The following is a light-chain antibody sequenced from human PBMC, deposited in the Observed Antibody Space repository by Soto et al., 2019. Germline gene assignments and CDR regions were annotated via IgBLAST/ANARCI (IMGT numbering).Light chain of an antibody. CDR1: QSISSW. V-gene: IGKV1-5*03. J-gene: IGKJ1*01. Sequence: DIQMSHSPSTLSASVLYRVTITCRSSQSISSWLAWYQQKPGKAPKLLIYKASSSESGVPSRFSGSGSGTEFTLTISSLQPDDFATYYCQQYNSYSRTFGQGTKVDIK. CDR2: KAS. CDR3: QQYNSYSRT.